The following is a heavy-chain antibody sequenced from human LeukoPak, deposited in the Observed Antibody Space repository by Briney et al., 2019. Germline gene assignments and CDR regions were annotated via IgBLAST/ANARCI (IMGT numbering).Heavy chain of an antibody. CDR3: ARIRATTTVTYLYYYYYYMDV. Sequence: TGGSLRLSCAASGFTFISYWMSWVRQAPGKGLEWVANIKQDGSEKYYVDSVKGRFTISRDNAKNSLYLQMNSLRAEDTAVYDCARIRATTTVTYLYYYYYYMDVWGKGTTVTVSS. CDR1: GFTFISYW. V-gene: IGHV3-7*01. CDR2: IKQDGSEK. D-gene: IGHD4-17*01. J-gene: IGHJ6*03.